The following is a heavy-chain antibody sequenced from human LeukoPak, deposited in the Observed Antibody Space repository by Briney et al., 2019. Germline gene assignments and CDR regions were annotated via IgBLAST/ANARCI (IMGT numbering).Heavy chain of an antibody. D-gene: IGHD6-19*01. V-gene: IGHV3-21*01. CDR2: ISSSSSYI. CDR1: GFTFSSYS. Sequence: GGSLRLSCAASGFTFSSYSMNWVRQAPGKGLEWVSSISSSSSYIYYADSVKGRFTISRDNAKNSLYLQMNSLRAEDTAVCYCARDRGSGWGADAFDIWGQGTMVTVSS. J-gene: IGHJ3*02. CDR3: ARDRGSGWGADAFDI.